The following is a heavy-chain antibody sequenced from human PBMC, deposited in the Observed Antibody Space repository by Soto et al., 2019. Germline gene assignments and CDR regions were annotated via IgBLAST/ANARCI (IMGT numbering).Heavy chain of an antibody. J-gene: IGHJ6*03. D-gene: IGHD2-2*01. Sequence: QLQLQESGPGLVKPSETLSLTCTVSGGSISSSSYYWGWIRQPPGKGLEWIGSIYYSGSTYYNPSLKSRLTISLDTSKIQFSLKLSSVTAADTAVYYCAGKVYCSSTSCYYYYYYMDVWGKGTTVTVSS. CDR3: AGKVYCSSTSCYYYYYYMDV. CDR1: GGSISSSSYY. V-gene: IGHV4-39*01. CDR2: IYYSGST.